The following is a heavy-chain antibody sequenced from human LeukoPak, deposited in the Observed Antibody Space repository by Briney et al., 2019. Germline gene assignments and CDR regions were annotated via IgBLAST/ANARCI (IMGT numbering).Heavy chain of an antibody. Sequence: ASVKVSCKASGYTFTGYYMHWVRQAPGQGLEWMGWINPNSGGTNYAQKFQGRVTMTRDTSISTAYMELSRLRSDDTAVYYCARDLGIAVAGTGDYWGQGTLATVSS. D-gene: IGHD6-19*01. CDR3: ARDLGIAVAGTGDY. CDR2: INPNSGGT. V-gene: IGHV1-2*02. J-gene: IGHJ4*02. CDR1: GYTFTGYY.